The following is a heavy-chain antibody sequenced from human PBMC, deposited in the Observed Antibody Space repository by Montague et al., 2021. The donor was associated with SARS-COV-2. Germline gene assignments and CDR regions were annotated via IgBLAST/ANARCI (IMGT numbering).Heavy chain of an antibody. CDR3: ARVEGVLGGITHFDY. J-gene: IGHJ4*02. CDR1: GASMRSYY. D-gene: IGHD3-10*01. Sequence: SETLSLTCTVSGASMRSYYWTWVRQSPGKGLEWIGYTYYSGSTSYAPSLKSRLTMTVDMSANQVSLTLMAVTAADSAVYYCARVEGVLGGITHFDYWGQGFLGSVSS. CDR2: TYYSGST. V-gene: IGHV4-59*01.